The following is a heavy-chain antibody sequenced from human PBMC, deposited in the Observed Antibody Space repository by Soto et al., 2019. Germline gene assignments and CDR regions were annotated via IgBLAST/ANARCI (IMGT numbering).Heavy chain of an antibody. D-gene: IGHD6-19*01. J-gene: IGHJ4*02. CDR2: IYYSGST. CDR1: GGSISRSSYY. CDR3: ARRGSSSFFDY. V-gene: IGHV4-39*01. Sequence: ETLSLTCTVCGGSISRSSYYWGWIRQPPGKGLEWIGSIYYSGSTYYNPSLKSRVTISVDTSKNQFSLKLSSVTAADTAVYYCARRGSSSFFDYWGQGTLVTVSS.